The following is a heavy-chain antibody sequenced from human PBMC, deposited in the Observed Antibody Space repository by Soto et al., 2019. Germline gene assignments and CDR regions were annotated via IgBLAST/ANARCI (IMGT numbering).Heavy chain of an antibody. D-gene: IGHD1-1*01. CDR3: ARIGTVLTPDDS. V-gene: IGHV3-48*03. J-gene: IGHJ4*02. CDR2: ISSGGSTI. Sequence: EAQLVESGGGLVRPGGSLRLSCVGSGFTFSTYEMQWVRQAPGKGLEWVSYISSGGSTIFYGESVKGRFTVSRDNSMSSLYLQMNSLRVEDSGLYYCARIGTVLTPDDSWGQGTLVTVSS. CDR1: GFTFSTYE.